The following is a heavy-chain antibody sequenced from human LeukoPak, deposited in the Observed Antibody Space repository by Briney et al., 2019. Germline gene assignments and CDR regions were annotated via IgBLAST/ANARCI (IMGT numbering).Heavy chain of an antibody. J-gene: IGHJ4*02. Sequence: PGGSLRLSCAASGFTFSSYSMNWVRQAPGKGLELVSSISSSSSYIYYAESVKGRFTISRDNAKNSLYLQMNSLRAEDTAVYYCARDDYGDPSIDYWGQGTLVTVSS. CDR2: ISSSSSYI. CDR1: GFTFSSYS. CDR3: ARDDYGDPSIDY. D-gene: IGHD4-17*01. V-gene: IGHV3-21*01.